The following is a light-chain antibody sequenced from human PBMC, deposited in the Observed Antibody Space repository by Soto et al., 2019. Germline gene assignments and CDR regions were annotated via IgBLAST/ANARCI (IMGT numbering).Light chain of an antibody. CDR1: GSSSY. CDR3: QQHNSSPPT. V-gene: IGKV1-8*01. Sequence: GSSSYLAWYQQKPGQAPRLLIYGASSMESGIPDRFSGSGSGTDFTLTISSLQPEDFAAYYCQQHNSSPPTFGGGPKVDIK. J-gene: IGKJ4*01. CDR2: GAS.